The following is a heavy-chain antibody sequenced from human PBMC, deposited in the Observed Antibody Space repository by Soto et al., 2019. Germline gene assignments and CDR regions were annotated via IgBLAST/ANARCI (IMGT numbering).Heavy chain of an antibody. CDR1: GGSVSSGSYY. Sequence: TSETLSLTCTVSGGSVSSGSYYWSWIRQPPGKGLEWIGYIYYSGSTNYNPSLKSRVTISVDTSKNQFSLKLSSVTAADTAVYYCARAIGNYFNYYYGMDVWGQGTTVTVSS. CDR3: ARAIGNYFNYYYGMDV. D-gene: IGHD4-4*01. CDR2: IYYSGST. V-gene: IGHV4-61*01. J-gene: IGHJ6*02.